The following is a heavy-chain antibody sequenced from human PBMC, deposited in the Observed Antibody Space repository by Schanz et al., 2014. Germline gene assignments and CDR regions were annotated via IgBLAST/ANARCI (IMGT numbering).Heavy chain of an antibody. CDR2: IWYDGSNI. D-gene: IGHD3-10*01. CDR3: TKSLWGSYYNGFGH. V-gene: IGHV3-33*06. CDR1: GFTFSSSG. Sequence: QVQLVESGGGVVQPGRSLRLSCAASGFTFSSSGMHWVRQAPGKGLEWVAVIWYDGSNINYGDSVKGRFTISRDNSKNTLYLQMNSLRAEDTAVYYCTKSLWGSYYNGFGHWGQGTLVTVSS. J-gene: IGHJ4*02.